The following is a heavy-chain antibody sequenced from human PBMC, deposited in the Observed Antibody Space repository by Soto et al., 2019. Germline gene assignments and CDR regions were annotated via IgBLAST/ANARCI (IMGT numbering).Heavy chain of an antibody. J-gene: IGHJ4*02. CDR2: IDWDDDK. Sequence: GAGPTLVNPTQTLTLTCTFSGFSLSTSGMCVSWIRQPPGKALEWLALIDWDDDKYYSTSLKTRPTISKDTSKNQVVLTMTNMDPVDTATYYCARTKLNEIPDSSGYYFIFDYWGKGTLVTVSS. CDR3: ARTKLNEIPDSSGYYFIFDY. V-gene: IGHV2-70*01. D-gene: IGHD3-22*01. CDR1: GFSLSTSGMC.